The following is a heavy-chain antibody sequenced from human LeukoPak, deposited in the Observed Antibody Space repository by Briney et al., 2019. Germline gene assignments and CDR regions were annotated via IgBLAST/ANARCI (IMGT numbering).Heavy chain of an antibody. Sequence: ASVKVSCKASGYTFTGHYMHWARQAPGQGLEWMGWINPNSGDRNSAQKFQGRVTMTRGTSISTVYMELSRLGPDDTAVYYCAREGWDQRDTAAFDHWGQGTLVTVSS. CDR3: AREGWDQRDTAAFDH. J-gene: IGHJ4*02. V-gene: IGHV1-2*02. CDR2: INPNSGDR. CDR1: GYTFTGHY. D-gene: IGHD6-19*01.